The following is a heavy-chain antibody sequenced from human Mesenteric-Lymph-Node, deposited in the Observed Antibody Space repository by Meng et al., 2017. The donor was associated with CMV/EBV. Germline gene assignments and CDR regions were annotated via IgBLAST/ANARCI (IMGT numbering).Heavy chain of an antibody. CDR2: IRSAADGGTM. D-gene: IGHD2-15*01. V-gene: IGHV3-15*01. J-gene: IGHJ5*02. CDR3: TTFNVAGTDWFDP. CDR1: GFTLSNAW. Sequence: SGFTLSNAWRCWVRQAPGKGVEWVGRIRSAADGGTMDYAAPVKGRFTISRDDSKNTLYLQMNSLKIEDTGVYYCTTFNVAGTDWFDPWGQGTLVTVSS.